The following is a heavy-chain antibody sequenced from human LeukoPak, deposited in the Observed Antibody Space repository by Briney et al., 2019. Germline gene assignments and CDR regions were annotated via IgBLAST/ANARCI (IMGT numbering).Heavy chain of an antibody. D-gene: IGHD3-3*01. CDR2: ISAYNGNT. CDR1: GYTFSNYV. V-gene: IGHV1-18*01. CDR3: AREGRTYYDFWSGYYNYYYGMGV. Sequence: ASVKVSCKASGYTFSNYVMNWVRQAPGQGLEWMGWISAYNGNTNYAQKLQGRVTMTTDTSTSTAYMELRSLRSDDTAVYYCAREGRTYYDFWSGYYNYYYGMGVWGQGTTVTVSS. J-gene: IGHJ6*02.